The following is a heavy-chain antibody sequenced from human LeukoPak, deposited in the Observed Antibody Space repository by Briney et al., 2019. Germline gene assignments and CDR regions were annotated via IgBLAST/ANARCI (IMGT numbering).Heavy chain of an antibody. CDR1: GFTFTSYA. D-gene: IGHD3-9*01. V-gene: IGHV3-23*01. Sequence: GGSLRLSCAASGFTFTSYAMSWVRQAPGKGLEWVSTISGSGGATYYADSVRGRFTISRDNSKNTLYVQMNSLRADDTAVYYCARSRHYDILTGYPNDAFDIWGQGTMVTVSS. CDR2: ISGSGGAT. CDR3: ARSRHYDILTGYPNDAFDI. J-gene: IGHJ3*02.